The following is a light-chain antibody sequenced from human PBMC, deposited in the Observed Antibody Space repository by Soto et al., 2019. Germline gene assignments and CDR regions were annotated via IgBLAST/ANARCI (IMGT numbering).Light chain of an antibody. CDR2: EVS. CDR3: SSHTSYNPRV. Sequence: SLLTQPAPLSGAPGQSVALSCTGTSSVVGGYNFVSWYQQHPGKAPKLMIHEVSNRPSGVSDRFSGSKSGNTASLTISGLQADDEADYYCSSHTSYNPRVFGTGTKVTVL. CDR1: SSVVGGYNF. V-gene: IGLV2-14*01. J-gene: IGLJ1*01.